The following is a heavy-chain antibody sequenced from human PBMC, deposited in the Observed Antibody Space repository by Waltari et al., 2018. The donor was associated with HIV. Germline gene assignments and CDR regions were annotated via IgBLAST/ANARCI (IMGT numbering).Heavy chain of an antibody. CDR2: ISASGGNT. V-gene: IGHV3-23*01. CDR1: GPPFSSYG. Sequence: EVQLLESGGGLVQPGGSLCLSCDLPGPPFSSYGMNWVRQAPGKGLEWVSYISASGGNTYYADSVKGRFTVSRDKSKNVLYLLMNSLRAEDTAIYYCAKDHGFMDVWGQGTTVTVSS. CDR3: AKDHGFMDV. D-gene: IGHD6-25*01. J-gene: IGHJ6*02.